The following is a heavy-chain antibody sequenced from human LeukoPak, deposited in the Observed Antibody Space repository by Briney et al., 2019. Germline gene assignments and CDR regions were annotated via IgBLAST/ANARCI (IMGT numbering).Heavy chain of an antibody. CDR3: AKLGSDYGDLDFDY. Sequence: GGSLRLSCAASGFTFSSYEMNWVRQAPGKGLEWVSYISSSGSNIYYADSVKGRFTISRDNAKNSLYLQMNSLRAEDTAVYYCAKLGSDYGDLDFDYWGQGTLVTVSS. J-gene: IGHJ4*02. CDR2: ISSSGSNI. D-gene: IGHD4-17*01. V-gene: IGHV3-48*03. CDR1: GFTFSSYE.